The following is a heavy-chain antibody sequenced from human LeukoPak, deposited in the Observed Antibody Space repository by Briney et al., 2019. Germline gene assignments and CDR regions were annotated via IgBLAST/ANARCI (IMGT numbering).Heavy chain of an antibody. CDR1: GYSFTSYW. CDR3: ARRTMVRGVIEWFDP. J-gene: IGHJ5*02. Sequence: GESLKISCKGSGYSFTSYWIGWVRQMPGKGLEWMGIIYPGDSDTRYSPSFQGQVTSSADKSISTAYLQWSSLKASDTAMYYCARRTMVRGVIEWFDPWPQVTLVTVA. V-gene: IGHV5-51*01. D-gene: IGHD3-10*01. CDR2: IYPGDSDT.